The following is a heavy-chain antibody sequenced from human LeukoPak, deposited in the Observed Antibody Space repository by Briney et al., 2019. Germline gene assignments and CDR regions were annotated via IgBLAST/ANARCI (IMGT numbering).Heavy chain of an antibody. Sequence: GGSLRLSCAASGFTVCINYVSWVRQALQGRLGRVLVIYSGGSTYDADSVKGRFTISRDNSKNTLYLQMNSLRAEDTAVYYCARIWKLGKYGDYEAIDYWGQGTLVTVSS. CDR2: IYSGGST. CDR3: ARIWKLGKYGDYEAIDY. CDR1: GFTVCINY. J-gene: IGHJ4*02. D-gene: IGHD4-17*01. V-gene: IGHV3-53*01.